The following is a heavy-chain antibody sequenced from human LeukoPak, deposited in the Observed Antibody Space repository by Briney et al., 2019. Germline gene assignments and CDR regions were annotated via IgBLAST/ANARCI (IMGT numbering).Heavy chain of an antibody. V-gene: IGHV1-2*02. Sequence: ASVKASCKASGYTFTGYYMHWVRQAPGQGLEWMGWINPNSGGTNYAQKFQGRVTMTRDTSISTAYMELSRLRSDDTAVYYCASIATGTTVYFDYWGQGTLVTVSS. CDR1: GYTFTGYY. CDR2: INPNSGGT. CDR3: ASIATGTTVYFDY. D-gene: IGHD1-7*01. J-gene: IGHJ4*02.